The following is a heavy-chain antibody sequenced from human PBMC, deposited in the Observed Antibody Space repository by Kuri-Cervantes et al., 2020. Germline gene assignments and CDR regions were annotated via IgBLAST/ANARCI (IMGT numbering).Heavy chain of an antibody. J-gene: IGHJ3*02. V-gene: IGHV3-48*01. CDR2: ISRSSSTI. Sequence: GGSLRLSCAASGFTFSSYNMNWVRQAPGKGLEWVSYISRSSSTIYYADSVKGRFTVSRDNAKNILYLQMNSLRAEDTAVYYCAKGGTVVIDSPSGRYFDMWGQGTMVTVSS. CDR1: GFTFSSYN. CDR3: AKGGTVVIDSPSGRYFDM. D-gene: IGHD2-21*01.